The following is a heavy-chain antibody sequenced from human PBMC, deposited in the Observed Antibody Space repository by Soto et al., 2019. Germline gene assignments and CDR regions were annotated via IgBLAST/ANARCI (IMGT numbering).Heavy chain of an antibody. J-gene: IGHJ4*02. Sequence: SETLSLTCTVSGASITSTDYYWTWFRQPPGQGLEWIGYIFHSGSTYYNPSLKSRLTISADTSKNQFSLKLSSVTAADTAVYYCARYYCSSTSCFLFDSWGQGALVTV. V-gene: IGHV4-30-4*01. D-gene: IGHD2-2*01. CDR1: GASITSTDYY. CDR3: ARYYCSSTSCFLFDS. CDR2: IFHSGST.